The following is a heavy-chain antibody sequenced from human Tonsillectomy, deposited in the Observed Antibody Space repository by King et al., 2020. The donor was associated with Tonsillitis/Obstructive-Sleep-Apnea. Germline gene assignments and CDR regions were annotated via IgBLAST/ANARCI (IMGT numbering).Heavy chain of an antibody. D-gene: IGHD2-15*01. CDR1: GFSLSGST. CDR2: ISISGTST. V-gene: IGHV3-23*04. J-gene: IGHJ4*02. Sequence: VQLEESGGGLVQPGGSLRLSCVASGFSLSGSTMTWVRQPPGAGLEWVSTISISGTSTYYTDSVKGRFTISRDISKNTLYLQMNSLRAEDTAIYYCAKIGGWGQGTLVTVSS. CDR3: AKIGG.